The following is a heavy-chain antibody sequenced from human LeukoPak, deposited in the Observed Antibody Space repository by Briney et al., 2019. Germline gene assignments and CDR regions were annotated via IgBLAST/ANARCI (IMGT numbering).Heavy chain of an antibody. CDR1: GVSISSSNSY. V-gene: IGHV4-39*01. J-gene: IGHJ4*02. CDR3: ARQTGSGLFILP. Sequence: TPSETLSLTCTVSGVSISSSNSYWGWIRQPPGKGLEWIGSIYYSGNTYYNASLKSQVSISIDTSKNQFSPRLTSVTAADTAVYYCARQTGSGLFILPGGQGTLVTVSS. D-gene: IGHD3/OR15-3a*01. CDR2: IYYSGNT.